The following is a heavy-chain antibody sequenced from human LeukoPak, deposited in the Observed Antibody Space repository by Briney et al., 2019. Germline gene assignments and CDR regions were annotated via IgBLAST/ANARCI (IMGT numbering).Heavy chain of an antibody. CDR1: GYTFTSYD. Sequence: ASVKVSCKASGYTFTSYDINWVRQATGQGLEWMGWMNPNSGNTGYAQKFQGRVTMTRNTSISTAYMELSSLRSGDTAVYYCARGTWYYGSGSFDYWGQGTLVTVSS. J-gene: IGHJ4*02. CDR2: MNPNSGNT. D-gene: IGHD3-10*01. CDR3: ARGTWYYGSGSFDY. V-gene: IGHV1-8*01.